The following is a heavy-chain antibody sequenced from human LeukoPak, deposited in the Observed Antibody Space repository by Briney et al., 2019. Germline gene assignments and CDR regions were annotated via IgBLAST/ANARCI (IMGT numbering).Heavy chain of an antibody. J-gene: IGHJ4*02. V-gene: IGHV3-11*01. CDR1: GFTFSDYY. CDR3: AKGRAPPLLVGELFGALDY. Sequence: GGSLRLSCTASGFTFSDYYMNWIRQAPGKGLEWVSYTSNSGSTKSYADSVKGRFTISRDNAKNSLYLQMNSLRAEDTALYYCAKGRAPPLLVGELFGALDYWGQGTLVTVSS. CDR2: TSNSGSTK. D-gene: IGHD3-10*01.